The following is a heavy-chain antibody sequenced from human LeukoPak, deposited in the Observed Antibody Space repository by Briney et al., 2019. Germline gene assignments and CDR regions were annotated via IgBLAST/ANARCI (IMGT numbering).Heavy chain of an antibody. J-gene: IGHJ4*02. CDR2: IYHSGST. D-gene: IGHD4-17*01. CDR1: GGSISSSNW. V-gene: IGHV4-4*02. CDR3: SGRHDYGDYVGYFDY. Sequence: PSETLSLTCAVSGGSISSSNWWSWVRQPPGKGLEWIGEIYHSGSTNYNPSLKSRVTISVDKSKNQFSLKLSSVTAADTAVYYCSGRHDYGDYVGYFDYWGQGTLVTVSS.